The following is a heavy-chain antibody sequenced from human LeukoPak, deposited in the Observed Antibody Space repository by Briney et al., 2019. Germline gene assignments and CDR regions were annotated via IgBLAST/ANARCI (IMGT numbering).Heavy chain of an antibody. CDR2: ISYSGNS. CDR3: ARGFGYSFGYIGY. Sequence: PSETLSLTCTVSGGPIHTYYWNWIRQPPGKGLEWIAYISYSGNSNSNPSLKSRVSISVDTSKNQFSLKLSSVTAADTAVYYCARGFGYSFGYIGYWGQRTLASVSS. D-gene: IGHD5-18*01. V-gene: IGHV4-59*01. J-gene: IGHJ4*02. CDR1: GGPIHTYY.